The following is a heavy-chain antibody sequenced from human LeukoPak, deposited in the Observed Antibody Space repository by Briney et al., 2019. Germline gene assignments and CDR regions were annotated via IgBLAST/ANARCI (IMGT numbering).Heavy chain of an antibody. J-gene: IGHJ4*02. V-gene: IGHV4-59*08. Sequence: SETLSLTCTVSGGSISSYSWSWIRQPPGKGLEWIGYIYYSGSTNYNPSLKSRVTISVDTSKNQFSLKLSSVTAADTAVYYCASSTGGDYRVAFFDYWGQGTLVTVSS. CDR3: ASSTGGDYRVAFFDY. CDR1: GGSISSYS. CDR2: IYYSGST. D-gene: IGHD2-8*02.